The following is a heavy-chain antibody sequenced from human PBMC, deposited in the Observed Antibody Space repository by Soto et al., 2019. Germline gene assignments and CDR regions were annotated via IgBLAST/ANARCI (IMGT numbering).Heavy chain of an antibody. CDR2: INPNSVLT. Sequence: QVQLVQSGAEAEKPGASVKVSCRASGYTFTAYYVHWVRQAPGQGLEWMGWINPNSVLTNYAHKLQGSVTMTRDTSIRTAYMEVARLGSDDTAVYFCARGGAVAGADWGQGTLVTVSS. J-gene: IGHJ4*02. V-gene: IGHV1-2*02. CDR3: ARGGAVAGAD. CDR1: GYTFTAYY. D-gene: IGHD6-19*01.